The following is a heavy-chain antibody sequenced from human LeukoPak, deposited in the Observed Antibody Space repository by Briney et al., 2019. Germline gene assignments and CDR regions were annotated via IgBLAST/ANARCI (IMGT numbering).Heavy chain of an antibody. J-gene: IGHJ4*02. D-gene: IGHD3-10*01. CDR1: GFTFSSYE. V-gene: IGHV3-48*03. CDR3: ARGAGQIWFGHDY. CDR2: ISTSGSTI. Sequence: PGGSLRLSCAASGFTFSSYEMNWVRQAPGKGLEWVSYISTSGSTIYYADSVKGRFTISRDNAKNSLYLQMNSLRAEDTAVYYCARGAGQIWFGHDYWGQGTLVTVSS.